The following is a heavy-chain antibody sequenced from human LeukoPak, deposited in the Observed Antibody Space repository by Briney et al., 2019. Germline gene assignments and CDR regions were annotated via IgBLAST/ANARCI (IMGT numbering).Heavy chain of an antibody. Sequence: GGSLRLSCAASGFTFSSYGMHWVRQAPGKGLEWVALISYDGSNKYYADSVKGRFTISRDNSKNTLYLQMNSLRVEDTAVYYCAKEACGGSCVTDYFDYWGQGTLVTVSS. D-gene: IGHD2-15*01. CDR1: GFTFSSYG. J-gene: IGHJ4*02. V-gene: IGHV3-30*18. CDR3: AKEACGGSCVTDYFDY. CDR2: ISYDGSNK.